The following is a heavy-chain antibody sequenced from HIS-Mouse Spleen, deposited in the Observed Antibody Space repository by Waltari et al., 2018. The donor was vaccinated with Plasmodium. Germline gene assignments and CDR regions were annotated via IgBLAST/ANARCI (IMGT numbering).Heavy chain of an antibody. J-gene: IGHJ4*02. Sequence: QVQLVESGGGVVQPGRSLRLPCAASGLTFSSYGMHWVRQAPGKGLEWVAVIWYDGSNKYYADSVKGRFTISRDNSKNTLYLQMNSLRAEDTAVYYCARDRKVIGIDYWGQGTLVTVSS. CDR1: GLTFSSYG. CDR2: IWYDGSNK. CDR3: ARDRKVIGIDY. V-gene: IGHV3-33*01.